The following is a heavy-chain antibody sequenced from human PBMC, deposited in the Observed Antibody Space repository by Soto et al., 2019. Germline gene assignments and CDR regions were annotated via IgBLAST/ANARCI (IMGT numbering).Heavy chain of an antibody. J-gene: IGHJ4*01. Sequence: QVQLQESGPGLVKPSETLSLTCTVSGASISAYAWSWIRQPAGKGLEWIGRLYSSGNTNYNPSFKSRLTMSADTSKNQFSLKLSSVTAADTAVYYCARDTGSYYLDSWGQGSLVTVSS. V-gene: IGHV4-4*07. CDR1: GASISAYA. D-gene: IGHD1-26*01. CDR2: LYSSGNT. CDR3: ARDTGSYYLDS.